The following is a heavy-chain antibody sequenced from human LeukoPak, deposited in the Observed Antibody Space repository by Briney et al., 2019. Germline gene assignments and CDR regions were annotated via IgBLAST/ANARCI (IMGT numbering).Heavy chain of an antibody. CDR3: ARVAPEVRFLEWLPTNYYYMDV. D-gene: IGHD3-3*01. CDR2: INTNTGNP. Sequence: GASVKVSCKASGYTFTSYAMNWVRQAPGQGLEWMGWINTNTGNPTYAQGFTGRFVFSLDTSVSTAYLQISSLKAEDTAVYYCARVAPEVRFLEWLPTNYYYMDVWGKGTTVTVSS. CDR1: GYTFTSYA. J-gene: IGHJ6*03. V-gene: IGHV7-4-1*02.